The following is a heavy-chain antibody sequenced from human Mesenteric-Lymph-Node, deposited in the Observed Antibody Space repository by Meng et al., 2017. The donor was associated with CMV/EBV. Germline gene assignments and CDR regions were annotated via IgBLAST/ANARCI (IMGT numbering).Heavy chain of an antibody. Sequence: GGSLRLSCTASGFTFGDYAMSWVRQAPGKGLEWVGFIRSKAYGGTTEYAASVKGRFTISRDDSKSIAYLQMNSLKTEDTAVYYCTRDDPRMWTFDYWGQGTLVTVSS. D-gene: IGHD2-15*01. CDR2: IRSKAYGGTT. J-gene: IGHJ4*02. CDR3: TRDDPRMWTFDY. CDR1: GFTFGDYA. V-gene: IGHV3-49*04.